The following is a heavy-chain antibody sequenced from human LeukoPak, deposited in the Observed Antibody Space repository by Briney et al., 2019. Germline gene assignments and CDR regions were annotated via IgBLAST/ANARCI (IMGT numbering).Heavy chain of an antibody. CDR1: EYTFSVYH. D-gene: IGHD5-18*01. Sequence: GASVKVSCKASEYTFSVYHIHWVRLAPGQGLEWMAWINPNSGDTNYAQKFQGRVTMTRDTSISTAYMEFNTLTSDDTAVYYCARPVETAMVWLHWGQGTLVTVS. CDR3: ARPVETAMVWLH. V-gene: IGHV1-2*02. CDR2: INPNSGDT. J-gene: IGHJ4*02.